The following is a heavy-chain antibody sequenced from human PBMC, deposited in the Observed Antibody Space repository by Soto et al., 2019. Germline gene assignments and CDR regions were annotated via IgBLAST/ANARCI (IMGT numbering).Heavy chain of an antibody. J-gene: IGHJ6*02. Sequence: QVQLVQSGAEVKKPGASVKVSCKASGYTFTGYYMHWVRQAPGQGLEWMGWINPNSGGTNHAQKVQGWVTMTRDTSISRAYMEVIRLRSDDTAVYYCARAIGYCSGGSCPHTYYYMDVWGQGTTVTVSS. D-gene: IGHD2-15*01. CDR1: GYTFTGYY. CDR2: INPNSGGT. CDR3: ARAIGYCSGGSCPHTYYYMDV. V-gene: IGHV1-2*04.